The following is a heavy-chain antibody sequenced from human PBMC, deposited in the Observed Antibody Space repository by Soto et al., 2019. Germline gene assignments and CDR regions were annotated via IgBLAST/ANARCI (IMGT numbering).Heavy chain of an antibody. V-gene: IGHV4-4*07. CDR2: IYTSGST. D-gene: IGHD3-22*01. Sequence: SETLSLTCTVSGGSISSYYWSWIRQPAGKGLEWIGRIYTSGSTNYNPSLKSRVTMSVDTSKNQFSLKLSSVTAADTAVYYCARDGGPYYYDSSGYYYGLVYWGQGTLVTVPQ. J-gene: IGHJ4*02. CDR1: GGSISSYY. CDR3: ARDGGPYYYDSSGYYYGLVY.